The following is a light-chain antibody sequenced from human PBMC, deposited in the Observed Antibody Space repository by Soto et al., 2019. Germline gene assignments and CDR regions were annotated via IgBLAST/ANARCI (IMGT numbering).Light chain of an antibody. CDR3: AAWDDSLNGL. V-gene: IGLV1-44*01. J-gene: IGLJ1*01. Sequence: QSVLTQPPSASGTPGQRVTISCSGSSSNIGSNTVNWYQQLPGTAPKLLIYSNNQRPSGVPDRFSGSKSGTSASLASSWLQAEDEADYYCAAWDDSLNGLFGTGTKLTVL. CDR2: SNN. CDR1: SSNIGSNT.